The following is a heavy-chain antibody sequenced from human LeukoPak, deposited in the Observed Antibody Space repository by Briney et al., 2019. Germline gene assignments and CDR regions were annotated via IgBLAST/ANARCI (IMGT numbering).Heavy chain of an antibody. J-gene: IGHJ3*01. V-gene: IGHV3-11*04. CDR2: ISSSGSTI. D-gene: IGHD3-16*01. CDR1: GFTFSDHY. CDR3: ARPAYTAAYDL. Sequence: PGGSLRLSCAASGFTFSDHYMSWIRQAPGKGLEWVSYISSSGSTIYYADSVKGRFTISRDNAKNSLYLQMNSLRPEDTAVYYCARPAYTAAYDLWGQGTMVTVSS.